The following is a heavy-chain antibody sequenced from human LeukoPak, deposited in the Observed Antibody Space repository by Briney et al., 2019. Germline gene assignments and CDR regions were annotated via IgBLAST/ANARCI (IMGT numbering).Heavy chain of an antibody. CDR2: TYYRSKWYN. V-gene: IGHV6-1*01. CDR3: ARDLPSYDILTGYYGNWFDP. D-gene: IGHD3-9*01. Sequence: SQTLSLTCAISGDSVSSNSAAWNWIRQSPSRGLEWLGRTYYRSKWYNDYAVSVKSRITISPDTSKNQFSLQLNSVTPEDTAVYYCARDLPSYDILTGYYGNWFDPWGQGTLVTVSS. J-gene: IGHJ5*02. CDR1: GDSVSSNSAA.